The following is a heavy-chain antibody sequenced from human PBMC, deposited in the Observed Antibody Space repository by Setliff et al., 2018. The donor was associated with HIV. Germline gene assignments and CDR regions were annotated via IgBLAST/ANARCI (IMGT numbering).Heavy chain of an antibody. Sequence: PSETLSLTCTVSGGSINSGTYYWGWVRQPPGKGLEWIGSVYLNGETFNNPPLRSRVTISVDTSKNQFSLRLTSVTAADTAVYYCATQPPPGDYADYWGQGTLVTVSS. V-gene: IGHV4-39*01. CDR3: ATQPPPGDYADY. CDR2: VYLNGET. CDR1: GGSINSGTYY. D-gene: IGHD4-17*01. J-gene: IGHJ4*02.